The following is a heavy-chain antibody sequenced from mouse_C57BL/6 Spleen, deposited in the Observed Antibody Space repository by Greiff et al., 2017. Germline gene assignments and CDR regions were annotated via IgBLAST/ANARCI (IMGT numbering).Heavy chain of an antibody. J-gene: IGHJ2*01. CDR3: ARTGDYDKGAYYFDY. CDR1: GYTFTSYW. V-gene: IGHV1-55*01. D-gene: IGHD2-4*01. CDR2: IYPGSGST. Sequence: QVQLQQPGAELVKPGASVKMSCKASGYTFTSYWITWVKQRPGQGLEWIGDIYPGSGSTNYNEKFKSKATLTVDTSSSTAYMQLSSLTSEDSAVYYCARTGDYDKGAYYFDYWGQGTTLTVSS.